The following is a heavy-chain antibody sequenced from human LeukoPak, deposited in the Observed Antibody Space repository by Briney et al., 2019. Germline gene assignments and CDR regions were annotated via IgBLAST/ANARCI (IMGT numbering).Heavy chain of an antibody. V-gene: IGHV3-74*01. CDR2: TSGDGSTT. Sequence: GGSLRLSCEASGSTFNTYYMHWVRQAPGKGLVWVSRTSGDGSTTIYADSVKGRFTISRDNAKNSLYLQMNSLRADDTAVYYCVRVPYWGQGTLVTVSS. CDR3: VRVPY. J-gene: IGHJ4*02. CDR1: GSTFNTYY.